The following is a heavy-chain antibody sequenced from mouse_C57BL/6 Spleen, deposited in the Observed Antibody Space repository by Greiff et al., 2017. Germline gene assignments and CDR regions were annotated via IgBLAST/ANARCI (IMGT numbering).Heavy chain of an antibody. CDR3: AKGGYSMDY. CDR2: LCTGGST. Sequence: VLLVESGPGLVQPSQSLSITCTASGFSLTSYGVHWVRQSPGQGLEWLGVLCTGGSTDYNAAFMSSLGITKDNPKSQVVFKMNCLQADDNAIDYCAKGGYSMDYWGQGTSVTVSS. CDR1: GFSLTSYG. V-gene: IGHV2-5*01. J-gene: IGHJ4*01.